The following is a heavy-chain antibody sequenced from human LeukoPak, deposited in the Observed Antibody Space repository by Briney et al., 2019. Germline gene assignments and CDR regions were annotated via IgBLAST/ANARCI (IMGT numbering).Heavy chain of an antibody. CDR1: GVSFSGYY. CDR2: INHSGST. J-gene: IGHJ4*02. CDR3: ARRRNLGISRPWDY. Sequence: SETLSLTCAVYGVSFSGYYWSWMRQPPGKGLEWIGEINHSGSTNYNPSLKSRVTISVDTSKNQFSPKLSSVTAADTAVYYCARRRNLGISRPWDYWGQGTLVTVSS. V-gene: IGHV4-34*01. D-gene: IGHD7-27*01.